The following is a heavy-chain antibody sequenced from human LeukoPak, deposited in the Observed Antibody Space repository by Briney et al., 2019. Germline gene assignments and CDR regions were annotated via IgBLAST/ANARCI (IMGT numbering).Heavy chain of an antibody. D-gene: IGHD3-9*01. CDR1: GGTFSSYA. CDR3: ARDSSEFRSLIFH. V-gene: IGHV1-69*01. CDR2: ITPMFGTA. J-gene: IGHJ1*01. Sequence: GSSVKVSCKASGGTFSSYAINWVRQAPGQGLEWMGGITPMFGTAKYAQKFQGRVTITADESTSTADMELSSLRSEDTAVYYCARDSSEFRSLIFHWGQGTLVTVSS.